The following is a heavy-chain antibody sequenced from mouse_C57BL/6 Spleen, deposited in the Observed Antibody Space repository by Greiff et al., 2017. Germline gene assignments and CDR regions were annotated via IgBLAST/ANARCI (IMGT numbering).Heavy chain of an antibody. CDR3: ARDYSRFDY. Sequence: QVQLQQSGAELVRPGASVKLSCKASGYTFTDYYINWVKQRPGQGLEWIARIYPGSGNTYYNEKFKGKATLTAEKSSSTAYMQLSSLTSEASAVYFCARDYSRFDYWGQGTTLTVSS. V-gene: IGHV1-76*01. D-gene: IGHD1-1*01. CDR2: IYPGSGNT. CDR1: GYTFTDYY. J-gene: IGHJ2*01.